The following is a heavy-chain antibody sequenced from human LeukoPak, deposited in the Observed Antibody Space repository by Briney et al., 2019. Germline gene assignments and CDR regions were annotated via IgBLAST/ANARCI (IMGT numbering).Heavy chain of an antibody. CDR3: ALAGDTAMVSSVY. CDR1: GYTFTGYY. Sequence: ASVKVSCKASGYTFTGYYMHWVRQAPGQGLEWMGWINPNSGGTNYAQKFQGRVIMTRDTSISTAYMELSRLRSDDTAVYYCALAGDTAMVSSVYWGQGTLVTVSS. D-gene: IGHD5-18*01. CDR2: INPNSGGT. V-gene: IGHV1-2*02. J-gene: IGHJ4*02.